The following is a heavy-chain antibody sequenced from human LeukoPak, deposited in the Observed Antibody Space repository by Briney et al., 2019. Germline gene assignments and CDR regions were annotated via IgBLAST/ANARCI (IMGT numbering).Heavy chain of an antibody. CDR3: ARAGYDILTGYYNRAFDI. J-gene: IGHJ3*02. D-gene: IGHD3-9*01. CDR2: ISAYNGNT. Sequence: GSVKVSCKASGYTFTSYGISWVRQAPGQGLEWMGGISAYNGNTNYAQKLQGRVTMTTDTSTSTAYMELRSLRSDDTAVYYCARAGYDILTGYYNRAFDIWGQGTMVTVSS. CDR1: GYTFTSYG. V-gene: IGHV1-18*04.